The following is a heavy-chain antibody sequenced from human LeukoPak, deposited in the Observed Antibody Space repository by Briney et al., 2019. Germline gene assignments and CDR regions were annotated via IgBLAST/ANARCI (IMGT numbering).Heavy chain of an antibody. V-gene: IGHV1-2*02. J-gene: IGHJ4*02. D-gene: IGHD2-15*01. Sequence: ASVKVSCKASGYTFTSYYMHWVRQAPGQGLEWMGWINPNSGGTNYAQKFQGRVTMTRDTSISTAYMELSRLRSDDTAVYYCARGALYCSGGSCFGEGVDYWGQGTLVTVSS. CDR3: ARGALYCSGGSCFGEGVDY. CDR2: INPNSGGT. CDR1: GYTFTSYY.